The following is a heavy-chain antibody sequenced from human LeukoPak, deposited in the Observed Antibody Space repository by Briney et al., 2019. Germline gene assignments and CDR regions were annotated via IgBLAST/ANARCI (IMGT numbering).Heavy chain of an antibody. CDR2: MNPNSGNT. D-gene: IGHD4-17*01. J-gene: IGHJ5*02. CDR1: GYTFTSYD. V-gene: IGHV1-8*01. CDR3: ARGKFPYGDHTRFDP. Sequence: SVKVSCKASGYTFTSYDINWVRQAPGQGLEWMGWMNPNSGNTGYAQKFQGRVTMTRNTSISTAYMELSSLRSEDTAVYYCARGKFPYGDHTRFDPWGQGTLVTVSS.